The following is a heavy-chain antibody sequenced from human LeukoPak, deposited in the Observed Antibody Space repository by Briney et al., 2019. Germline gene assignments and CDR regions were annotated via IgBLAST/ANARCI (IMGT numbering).Heavy chain of an antibody. CDR3: ARDQAGTSAFDI. Sequence: SQTLSLTCTVSGGSISSGDYYWSWIRQPPERGLEWIGYIYYSGSTYYNPSLKSRVTISVDTSKNQFSLKLSSVTAADTAVYYCARDQAGTSAFDIWGQGTMVTVSS. J-gene: IGHJ3*02. CDR1: GGSISSGDYY. CDR2: IYYSGST. V-gene: IGHV4-30-4*08. D-gene: IGHD6-13*01.